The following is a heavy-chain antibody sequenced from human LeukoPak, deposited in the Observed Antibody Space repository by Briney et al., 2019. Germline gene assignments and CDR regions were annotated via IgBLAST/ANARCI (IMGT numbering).Heavy chain of an antibody. CDR3: ARGGARQQLVENYFDH. CDR1: GFTVSSNY. J-gene: IGHJ4*02. V-gene: IGHV3-53*01. Sequence: GGSLRLSCAASGFTVSSNYMNWVRQAPGKGLEWVSVLYRGGSTDYADSVKGRFTISRDTSKNTVYLQMNSLRAEDTAVYYCARGGARQQLVENYFDHWGQGTLVTVSS. CDR2: LYRGGST. D-gene: IGHD6-13*01.